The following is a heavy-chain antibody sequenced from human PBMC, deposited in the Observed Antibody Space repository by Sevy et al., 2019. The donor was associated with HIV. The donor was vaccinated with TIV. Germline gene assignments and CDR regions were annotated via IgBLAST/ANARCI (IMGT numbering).Heavy chain of an antibody. V-gene: IGHV3-48*01. Sequence: GGSLRLSCAASGFTFSRYSMNWVRQAPGKGLEWVSYISSSSSTIYYVDSVKGRFTISRDNAKNSLYLQMNSLRAEDTAVYYCARVGIVVGGAFDIWGQGTMVTVSS. D-gene: IGHD2-15*01. CDR1: GFTFSRYS. J-gene: IGHJ3*02. CDR2: ISSSSSTI. CDR3: ARVGIVVGGAFDI.